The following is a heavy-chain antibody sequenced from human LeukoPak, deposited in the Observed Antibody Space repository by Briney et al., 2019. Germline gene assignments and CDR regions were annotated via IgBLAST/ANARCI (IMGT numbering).Heavy chain of an antibody. Sequence: PGRSLRLSCAASGFTFSSYGMHWVRQAPGKGLEWVAVIWYDGSNNYYADSVKGRFTISRDNSKNTLYLQMNSLRAEDTAVYYCAIGRGYTYDTDAFDIWGQGTMVTVSS. CDR3: AIGRGYTYDTDAFDI. D-gene: IGHD5-18*01. J-gene: IGHJ3*02. V-gene: IGHV3-33*01. CDR2: IWYDGSNN. CDR1: GFTFSSYG.